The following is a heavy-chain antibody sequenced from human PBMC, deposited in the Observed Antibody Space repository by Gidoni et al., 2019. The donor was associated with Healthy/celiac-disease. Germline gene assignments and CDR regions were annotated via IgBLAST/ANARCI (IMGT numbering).Heavy chain of an antibody. CDR2: ISHDGSNK. D-gene: IGHD3-10*01. Sequence: QVQLVESGGGVVRPGRSLRLSWSASGVTFSIYPMHWVRQAPGKGLEWVAVISHDGSNKYYADSVKGRFTISRDNSKNKPYLQMNSLRTEDTAVYYCARGRGGTPLSGNWFDPWGQGTLVIVSS. J-gene: IGHJ5*02. CDR3: ARGRGGTPLSGNWFDP. V-gene: IGHV3-30-3*01. CDR1: GVTFSIYP.